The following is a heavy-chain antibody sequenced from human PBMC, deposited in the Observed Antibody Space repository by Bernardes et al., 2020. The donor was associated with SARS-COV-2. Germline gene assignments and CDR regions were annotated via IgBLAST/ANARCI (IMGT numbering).Heavy chain of an antibody. CDR1: GYSFTSYW. CDR3: ARCVYGSGIRGDY. Sequence: GESLKISCKGSGYSFTSYWIGWVRQMPGKGLEWMGIIYPGDSETRYSPSFQGQVTISADKSISIAYLQWSSLKASDTAIYYCARCVYGSGIRGDYWGQGTLVTVSS. V-gene: IGHV5-51*01. J-gene: IGHJ4*02. D-gene: IGHD3-10*01. CDR2: IYPGDSET.